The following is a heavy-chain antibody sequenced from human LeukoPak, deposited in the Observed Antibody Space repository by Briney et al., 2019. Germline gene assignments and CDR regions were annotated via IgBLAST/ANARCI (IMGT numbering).Heavy chain of an antibody. CDR3: ARDNYHSFDY. CDR2: INTDGSTT. V-gene: IGHV3-74*01. Sequence: PGGSLRLSCAASGFTFSSYWMQWVRQAPGKGLVWVSRINTDGSTTAYADSVKGRFTISRDNAENTLYLQMNGLRAEDTAVYYCARDNYHSFDYWGQGTLVTVSS. J-gene: IGHJ4*02. D-gene: IGHD4-11*01. CDR1: GFTFSSYW.